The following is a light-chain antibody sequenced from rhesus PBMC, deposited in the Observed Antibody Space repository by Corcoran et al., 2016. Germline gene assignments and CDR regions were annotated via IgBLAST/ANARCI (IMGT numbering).Light chain of an antibody. Sequence: DVVMTQLPLSLPITPGQPASISCRTSQSLVHSNGTTYLSWYQQKPGQPPRLLIYNVSDRDSGVPDRFNGSVAGTDFTLKISRVEAEDVGVYYCGQGTHLPFTFGPGTKLDIK. CDR1: QSLVHSNGTTY. V-gene: IGKV2-64*01. CDR3: GQGTHLPFT. CDR2: NVS. J-gene: IGKJ3*01.